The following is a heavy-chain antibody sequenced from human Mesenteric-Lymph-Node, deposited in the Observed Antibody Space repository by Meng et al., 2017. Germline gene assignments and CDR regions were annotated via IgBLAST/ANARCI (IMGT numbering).Heavy chain of an antibody. CDR1: GYTFTSYD. V-gene: IGHV1-8*01. D-gene: IGHD3-10*01. CDR2: MNPNSGNT. Sequence: QWRPVEPGAEVKKPWASVNVSCKDSGYTFTSYDINWVRQATGKGLEWMGWMNPNSGNTGYAQKFQGRVTMTRNTSISTAYMELSSLRSEDTAVYYCARDLPYYYGSGSYQDYWGQGTLVTVSS. J-gene: IGHJ4*02. CDR3: ARDLPYYYGSGSYQDY.